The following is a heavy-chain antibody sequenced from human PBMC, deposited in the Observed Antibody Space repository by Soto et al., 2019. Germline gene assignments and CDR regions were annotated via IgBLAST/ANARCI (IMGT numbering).Heavy chain of an antibody. CDR3: VGGVTNDY. V-gene: IGHV3-33*01. Sequence: QVQLVESGGGVVQPGRSLRLSCAASGFTFSSYAMHWVRQAPGKGLEWVAVIWSDGSNKYYADSVKGRFAISRDNSKNTLYLQMNSLRAEDTAVYYCVGGVTNDYWGQGTLVTVSS. CDR1: GFTFSSYA. J-gene: IGHJ4*02. CDR2: IWSDGSNK. D-gene: IGHD3-16*01.